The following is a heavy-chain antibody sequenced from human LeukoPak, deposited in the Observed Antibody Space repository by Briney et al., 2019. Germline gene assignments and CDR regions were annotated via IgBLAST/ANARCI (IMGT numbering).Heavy chain of an antibody. CDR3: ARDVYYYGSGSYYNPLGY. Sequence: ASVKVSCKASGGTFSSYAISWVRQAPGQGLEWMGIINPSGGSTSYAQKFQGRVTMTRDTSTSTVYMELSSLRSEDTAVYYCARDVYYYGSGSYYNPLGYWGQGTLVTVSS. J-gene: IGHJ4*02. CDR1: GGTFSSYA. V-gene: IGHV1-46*01. CDR2: INPSGGST. D-gene: IGHD3-10*01.